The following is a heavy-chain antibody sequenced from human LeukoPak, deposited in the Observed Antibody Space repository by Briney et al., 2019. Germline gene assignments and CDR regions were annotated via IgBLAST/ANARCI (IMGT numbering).Heavy chain of an antibody. V-gene: IGHV1-2*02. CDR2: MHPNSGGT. CDR3: ATSSGYSSSWGAFDI. D-gene: IGHD6-13*01. Sequence: GASVKVSCKASGYTFTAYYMHWVRQAPGQGLEWMGWMHPNSGGTHYEQKFQGRVTMTRDTSISTAYMEVSRLTSDDTAVYYCATSSGYSSSWGAFDIWGQGTMVTLSS. CDR1: GYTFTAYY. J-gene: IGHJ3*02.